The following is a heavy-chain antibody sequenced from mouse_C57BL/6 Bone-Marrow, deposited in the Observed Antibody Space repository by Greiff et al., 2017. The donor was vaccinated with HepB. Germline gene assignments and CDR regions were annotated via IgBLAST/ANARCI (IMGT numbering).Heavy chain of an antibody. V-gene: IGHV2-6*01. CDR2: IWGVGST. CDR3: ASEGYDGAWFAY. CDR1: GFSLTSYG. Sequence: VKLVESGPGLVAPSQRLSITCTVSGFSLTSYGVDWVRQSPGKGLEWLGVIWGVGSTNYNSALKSRLSISKDNSKSQVFLKMNSLQTDDTAMYYCASEGYDGAWFAYWGQGTLVTVSA. D-gene: IGHD2-2*01. J-gene: IGHJ3*01.